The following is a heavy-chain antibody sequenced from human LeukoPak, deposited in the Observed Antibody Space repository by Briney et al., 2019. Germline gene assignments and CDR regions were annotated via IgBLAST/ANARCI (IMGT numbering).Heavy chain of an antibody. V-gene: IGHV3-30*02. D-gene: IGHD3-22*01. Sequence: GGSLRLSCAASGFTFSSYGMHWVRQAPGKGLEWVAFIRYDGSNKYYADSVKGRFTISRDNSKNTLYLQMNSLRAEDTAAYYCAKDNGPDYYDSSGYYDPYYMDVWGKGTTVTVSS. J-gene: IGHJ6*03. CDR3: AKDNGPDYYDSSGYYDPYYMDV. CDR1: GFTFSSYG. CDR2: IRYDGSNK.